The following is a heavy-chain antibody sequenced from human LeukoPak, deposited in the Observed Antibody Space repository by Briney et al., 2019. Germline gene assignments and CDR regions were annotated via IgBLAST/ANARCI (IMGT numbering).Heavy chain of an antibody. CDR2: IWFDGSNT. V-gene: IGHV3-33*01. Sequence: EGSLRLSCAASGFIFSSYAMHWVRQAPGKGPEWVAIIWFDGSNTYYAESVEGRFTISRDNSKNTLYLQMNSLRAEDTAVYSCARDIPASDYGMDVWGQGTTVTVSS. J-gene: IGHJ6*02. CDR3: ARDIPASDYGMDV. CDR1: GFIFSSYA.